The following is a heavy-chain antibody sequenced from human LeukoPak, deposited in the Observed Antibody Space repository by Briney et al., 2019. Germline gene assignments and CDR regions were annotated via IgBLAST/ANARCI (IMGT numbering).Heavy chain of an antibody. J-gene: IGHJ5*01. CDR2: IYYSGST. CDR1: GGSISSYY. Sequence: PSETLSLTCTVSGGSISSYYWTWIRQAPGKALEWIGYIYYSGSTNYNPSLKSRATISVDRSKTQFFLKLRSVAAADTAVYYCARLSNYDILTGNSWFDSWGQGTLVTVSS. CDR3: ARLSNYDILTGNSWFDS. D-gene: IGHD3-9*01. V-gene: IGHV4-59*08.